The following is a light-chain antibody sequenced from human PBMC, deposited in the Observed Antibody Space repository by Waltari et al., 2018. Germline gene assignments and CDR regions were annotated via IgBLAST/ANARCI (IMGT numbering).Light chain of an antibody. CDR2: AAS. CDR3: LQHSSYPYT. CDR1: QGISSS. V-gene: IGKV1-17*03. Sequence: DIQVTLSPPAISASVGDRVTLICRASQGISSSLAWFQLNPGKVPKRLIYAASILQCGVPSRFSGSRSGTQFTLTISSLQPEDFATYYCLQHSSYPYTFGQGTKLEIK. J-gene: IGKJ2*01.